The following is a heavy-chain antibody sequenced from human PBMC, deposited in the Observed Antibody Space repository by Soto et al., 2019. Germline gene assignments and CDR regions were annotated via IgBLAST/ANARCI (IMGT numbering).Heavy chain of an antibody. CDR3: ARARFDYYDSSGGRDDAFDS. J-gene: IGHJ3*02. V-gene: IGHV4-59*01. CDR2: IYYSGST. Sequence: PSETLSLTCTVSGGSISGYYWSCIRQPPGKGLEWIGYIYYSGSTNYNPSLKSRVTISVDTSKNQFSLKLSSVTAADTAVYYCARARFDYYDSSGGRDDAFDSWGQGKMVTVSS. CDR1: GGSISGYY. D-gene: IGHD3-22*01.